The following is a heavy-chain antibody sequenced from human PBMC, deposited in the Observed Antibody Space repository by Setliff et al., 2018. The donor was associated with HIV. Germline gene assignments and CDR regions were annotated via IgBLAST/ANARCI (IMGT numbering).Heavy chain of an antibody. Sequence: GGSLRLSCAASGFTFSSYEMNWVRQAPGKGLEWVSYISSSSSTIYYADSVKGRFTISRDNAKNSLYLQMNSLRVEDTAVYYCARDDWTCSDGTCFPITFDYWGQGTLVTVSS. CDR2: ISSSSSTI. V-gene: IGHV3-48*03. CDR3: ARDDWTCSDGTCFPITFDY. CDR1: GFTFSSYE. D-gene: IGHD2-15*01. J-gene: IGHJ4*02.